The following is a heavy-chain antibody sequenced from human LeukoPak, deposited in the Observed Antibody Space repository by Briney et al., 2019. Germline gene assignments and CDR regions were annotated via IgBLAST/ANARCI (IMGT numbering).Heavy chain of an antibody. J-gene: IGHJ4*02. Sequence: GGSLRLSCAAFGFTVSSNYMNWVRQAPGKGLEWVSAISGSGGSTYYADSVKGRFTISRDNSKNTLYLQMNSLRAEDTAVYYCAKRTYCGGDCYDYWGQGALVTVSS. CDR2: ISGSGGST. CDR3: AKRTYCGGDCYDY. V-gene: IGHV3-23*01. D-gene: IGHD2-21*01. CDR1: GFTVSSNY.